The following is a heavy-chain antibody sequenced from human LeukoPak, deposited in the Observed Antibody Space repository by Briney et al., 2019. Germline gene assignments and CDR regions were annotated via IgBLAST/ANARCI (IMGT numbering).Heavy chain of an antibody. V-gene: IGHV5-51*01. CDR3: ARQSITIFGVPRGWFDP. D-gene: IGHD3-3*01. CDR2: IYPDDSNT. Sequence: GEPLKISCKGSGYSFTNYWIGWVRQMPGKGLEWMGIIYPDDSNTKYSPSFQGLVTISADKSISTAYLQWSSLTASDTAMYYCARQSITIFGVPRGWFDPWGQGTLVTVSS. J-gene: IGHJ5*02. CDR1: GYSFTNYW.